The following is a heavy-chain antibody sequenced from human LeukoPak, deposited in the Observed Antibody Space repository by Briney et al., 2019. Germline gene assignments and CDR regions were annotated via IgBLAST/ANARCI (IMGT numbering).Heavy chain of an antibody. J-gene: IGHJ6*02. V-gene: IGHV3-30*03. CDR1: GFTFSSYS. Sequence: GGSLRLSCAASGFTFSSYSMNWVRQAPGKGLEWVAVISYDGSNKYYADSVKGRFTISRDNSKNTLYLQMNSLRAEDTAVYYCAREGYCSGGSCYSSGARVRGVYYYYGMDVWGQGTTVTVSS. D-gene: IGHD2-15*01. CDR2: ISYDGSNK. CDR3: AREGYCSGGSCYSSGARVRGVYYYYGMDV.